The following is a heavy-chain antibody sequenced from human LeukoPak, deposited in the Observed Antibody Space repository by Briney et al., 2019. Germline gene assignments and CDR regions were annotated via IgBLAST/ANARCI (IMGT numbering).Heavy chain of an antibody. CDR1: GFTFSIYA. Sequence: GGSLRLSCVASGFTFSIYAMSWVRQAPGKGLEWVSAITGSTGHTYYADSVKGRFTISRDNSKNTLYLQMNSLRAEDTAVYYCARDGDPLSGYDILTGYGPYYYYYYMDVWGKGTTVTVSS. J-gene: IGHJ6*03. CDR3: ARDGDPLSGYDILTGYGPYYYYYYMDV. V-gene: IGHV3-23*01. CDR2: ITGSTGHT. D-gene: IGHD3-9*01.